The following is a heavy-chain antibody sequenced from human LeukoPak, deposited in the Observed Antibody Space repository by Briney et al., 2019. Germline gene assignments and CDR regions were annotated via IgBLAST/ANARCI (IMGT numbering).Heavy chain of an antibody. J-gene: IGHJ4*02. V-gene: IGHV3-23*01. Sequence: GGSLRLSCAASGFTFSSYSMNWVRQAPGKGLEWVSYISDSGISTYYADSVKGRFTISRDNSKNTLYLQMNSLRAEDTAVYYCARDLGIVVVVAATPEFDYWGQGTLVTVSS. CDR2: ISDSGIST. CDR1: GFTFSSYS. D-gene: IGHD2-15*01. CDR3: ARDLGIVVVVAATPEFDY.